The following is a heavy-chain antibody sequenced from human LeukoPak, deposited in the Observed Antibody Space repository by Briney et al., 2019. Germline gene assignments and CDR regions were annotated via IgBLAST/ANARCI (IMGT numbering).Heavy chain of an antibody. Sequence: PSETLSLTFAVYGGSFSGYYWSWIRQPPGRGLEGIGELNHSGSTNYNSSLKSRVTMSVDTSKNQFSLKLSSVTAADTAVYYCARGLVVPAATRYWYFDLWGRGTLVTVSS. J-gene: IGHJ2*01. CDR3: ARGLVVPAATRYWYFDL. D-gene: IGHD2-2*01. CDR1: GGSFSGYY. V-gene: IGHV4-34*01. CDR2: LNHSGST.